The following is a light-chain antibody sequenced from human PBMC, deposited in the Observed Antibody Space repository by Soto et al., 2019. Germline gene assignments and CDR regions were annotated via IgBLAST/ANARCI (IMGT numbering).Light chain of an antibody. CDR1: SGHSSYA. Sequence: QPVLTQSPSASASLGASVKLTCTLSSGHSSYAIAWHQQQPEKGPRYLMKLNSDGSHSKGDGIPDRFSGSSSGAERYLTISSLQSEAEADYYCQTWGTGIPWVFGGGTQLTVL. V-gene: IGLV4-69*01. CDR3: QTWGTGIPWV. CDR2: LNSDGSH. J-gene: IGLJ3*02.